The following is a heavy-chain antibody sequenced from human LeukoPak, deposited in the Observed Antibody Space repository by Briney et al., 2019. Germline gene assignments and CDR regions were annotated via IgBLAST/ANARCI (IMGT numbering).Heavy chain of an antibody. Sequence: GGSLRLSCAASGFTFSSYEMKWVREAPGRGLVWVSYISSSGTTIYYADSVKGRFTISRDNAKNSLYLQMNSLRAEDTAVYYCAIPPITGTASWGQGTLVTVSS. CDR1: GFTFSSYE. J-gene: IGHJ4*02. V-gene: IGHV3-48*03. CDR3: AIPPITGTAS. CDR2: ISSSGTTI. D-gene: IGHD1-20*01.